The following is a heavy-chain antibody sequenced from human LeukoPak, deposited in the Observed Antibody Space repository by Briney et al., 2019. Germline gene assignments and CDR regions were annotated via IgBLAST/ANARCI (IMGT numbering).Heavy chain of an antibody. V-gene: IGHV4-39*01. J-gene: IGHJ5*02. CDR2: IYYSGST. D-gene: IGHD1-26*01. Sequence: KPSETLSLTCTVSGGSISSSSYYWGWIRQPPGKGLEWIGSIYYSGSTYYNPSLKSRVTISVNTSKNQFSLKLSSVTAADTAVYYCARHGFSGSYFGYNWFDPWGQGTLVTVSS. CDR1: GGSISSSSYY. CDR3: ARHGFSGSYFGYNWFDP.